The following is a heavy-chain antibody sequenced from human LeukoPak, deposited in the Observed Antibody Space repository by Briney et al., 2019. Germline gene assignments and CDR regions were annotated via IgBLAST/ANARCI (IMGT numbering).Heavy chain of an antibody. CDR2: INHSGST. Sequence: PSETLSLTCAVYGGSFSGYYWSWIRQPPGKGLEWIGEINHSGSTNYNPSLKSRVTISVDTSKNQFSLKLSSVTAADTAVYYCARDDWSGGWAFDIWGQGTMVTVSS. V-gene: IGHV4-34*01. D-gene: IGHD3-3*01. CDR1: GGSFSGYY. CDR3: ARDDWSGGWAFDI. J-gene: IGHJ3*02.